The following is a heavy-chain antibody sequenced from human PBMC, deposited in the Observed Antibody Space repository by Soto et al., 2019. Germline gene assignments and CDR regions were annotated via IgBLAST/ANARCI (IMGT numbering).Heavy chain of an antibody. V-gene: IGHV3-66*01. J-gene: IGHJ4*02. CDR1: GFSVSTNF. CDR2: IYSGGSA. Sequence: EVQLVDSGGGLVKPGGSLRLSCAASGFSVSTNFMAWVRQAPGKGLEWVSVIYSGGSAYYADSVRGRFTISRDSSKNTLYLQMNSLRAEDTAVYYCSTAPGFFDYWGQGTLVTVSS. CDR3: STAPGFFDY. D-gene: IGHD4-17*01.